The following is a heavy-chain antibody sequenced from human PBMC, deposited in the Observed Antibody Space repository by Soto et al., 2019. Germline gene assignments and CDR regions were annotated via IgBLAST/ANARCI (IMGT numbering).Heavy chain of an antibody. D-gene: IGHD2-15*01. CDR1: GGSISSYY. J-gene: IGHJ6*02. Sequence: LSLTCSVSGGSISSYYWGWIRQPPGKGLEWIGYIYYSGSTNYNPSLKSRVTISVDTSKNQFSLKLSSVTAADTAVYYCARDVVVVAATQYYYYGMDVWGQGTTVTVSS. CDR3: ARDVVVVAATQYYYYGMDV. V-gene: IGHV4-59*01. CDR2: IYYSGST.